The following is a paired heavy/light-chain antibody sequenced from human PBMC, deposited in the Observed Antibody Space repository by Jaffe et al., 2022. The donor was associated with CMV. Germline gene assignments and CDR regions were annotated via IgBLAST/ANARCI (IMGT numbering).Heavy chain of an antibody. V-gene: IGHV3-48*03. J-gene: IGHJ4*02. CDR2: ISSSGSTK. CDR3: VGGVHFSSGYYGY. CDR1: GFTFNTYE. D-gene: IGHD3-22*01. Sequence: EVQLVESGGGLVQPGGSLRLSCAASGFTFNTYEMNWVRQAPGKGLEWISYISSSGSTKYYVDSVKGRFTISRDNAENSLFLQMNSLRAEDTALYYCVGGVHFSSGYYGYWGQGTLVTVSS.
Light chain of an antibody. CDR1: QSVSIY. CDR3: QQRSNWPPLT. J-gene: IGKJ4*01. V-gene: IGKV3-11*01. Sequence: ILLTQSPATLSLSPGERATLSCRASQSVSIYLAWYQQKLGQAPRLLIYDASNRAPGIPARFSGSGSGTDFTLTISSLEPEDFAVYYCQQRSNWPPLTFGGGTKVEIK. CDR2: DAS.